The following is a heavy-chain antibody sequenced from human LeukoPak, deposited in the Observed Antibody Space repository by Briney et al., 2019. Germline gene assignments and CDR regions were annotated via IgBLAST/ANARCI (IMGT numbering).Heavy chain of an antibody. Sequence: PSETLSLTCTVFGGSISSYYWSWIRQPAGKGLEWIGRIYTSGSTNYNPSLKSRVTMSVDTSKNQFSLKLSSVTAADTAVNYCARESRRFGELLSLDYWGQGTLVTVSS. CDR1: GGSISSYY. CDR3: ARESRRFGELLSLDY. CDR2: IYTSGST. J-gene: IGHJ4*02. D-gene: IGHD3-10*01. V-gene: IGHV4-4*07.